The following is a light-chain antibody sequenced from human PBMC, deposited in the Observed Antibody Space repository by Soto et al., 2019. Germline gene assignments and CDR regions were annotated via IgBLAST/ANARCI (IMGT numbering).Light chain of an antibody. V-gene: IGKV3-15*01. CDR2: GAS. CDR3: QQYNDWPPRA. J-gene: IGKJ1*01. CDR1: QSVSSN. Sequence: EIVMMQSPATLSLSPGERATLSCRASQSVSSNLAWYQQQPGHAPTLLIYGASTRATGTSARFRGSGSGTEFTLTISSLQSEDYAVYYYQQYNDWPPRAFGQGTKVKIK.